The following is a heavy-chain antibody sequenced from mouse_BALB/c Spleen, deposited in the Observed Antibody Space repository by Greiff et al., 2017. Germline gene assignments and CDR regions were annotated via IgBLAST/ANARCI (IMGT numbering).Heavy chain of an antibody. Sequence: EVKLMESGGDLVKPGGSLKLSCAASGFTFSSYGMSWVRQTPDKRLEWVATISSGGSYTYYPDSVKGRFTISRDNAKNTLYLQMSSLKSEDTAMYYCARRYYYFDYWGQGTTLTVSS. CDR1: GFTFSSYG. CDR3: ARRYYYFDY. D-gene: IGHD1-1*02. J-gene: IGHJ2*01. V-gene: IGHV5-6*02. CDR2: ISSGGSYT.